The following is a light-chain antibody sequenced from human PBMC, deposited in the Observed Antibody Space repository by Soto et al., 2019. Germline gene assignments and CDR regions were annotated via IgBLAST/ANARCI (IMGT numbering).Light chain of an antibody. Sequence: QSALTQPASVSGSPGQSIAISCTGTSSDVVNYNYVSWYQQHPGKAPKLMIYEVSNRPSGVSNRFSGSKSGNTASLTISGLQAEDEADYYCSSYTSSSTLYVFGTGTKLTVL. CDR1: SSDVVNYNY. CDR2: EVS. J-gene: IGLJ1*01. V-gene: IGLV2-14*01. CDR3: SSYTSSSTLYV.